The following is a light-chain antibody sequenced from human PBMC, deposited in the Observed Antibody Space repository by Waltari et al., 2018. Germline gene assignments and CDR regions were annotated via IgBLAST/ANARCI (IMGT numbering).Light chain of an antibody. CDR1: SSDVGGYNY. V-gene: IGLV2-11*01. CDR3: CSYAANSNWV. J-gene: IGLJ3*02. CDR2: DVT. Sequence: QSALTQPRSVSGSPGQSVTISCTGTSSDVGGYNYVSWYHQHPGKAPKLLVYDVTKRPSGVPDHFSGSESGNTASRAISGLQAEDEADYYCCSYAANSNWVFGGGTKLTVL.